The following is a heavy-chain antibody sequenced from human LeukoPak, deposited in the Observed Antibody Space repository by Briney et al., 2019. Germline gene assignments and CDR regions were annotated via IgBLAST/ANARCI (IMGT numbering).Heavy chain of an antibody. V-gene: IGHV1-69*01. CDR2: IIPIFGTA. J-gene: IGHJ6*04. Sequence: PVKVSCKASGGTFSSYAISWVRQAPGQGLEWMGGIIPIFGTANYAQKFQGRVTITADESTSTAYMELSSLRSEDTAVYYCARDRGTMVRGSGMDVWGKGTTVTVSS. CDR1: GGTFSSYA. D-gene: IGHD3-10*01. CDR3: ARDRGTMVRGSGMDV.